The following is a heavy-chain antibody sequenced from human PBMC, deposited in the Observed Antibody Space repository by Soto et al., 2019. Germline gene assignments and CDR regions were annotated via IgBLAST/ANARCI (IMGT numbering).Heavy chain of an antibody. CDR1: GFTFRSYV. J-gene: IGHJ1*01. CDR3: ARWGTTGGLDV. V-gene: IGHV3-30*19. D-gene: IGHD3-16*01. CDR2: TSYDGSEK. Sequence: QVQLVESGGGVVQPGTSLRVSCVGSGFTFRSYVIHWVRQAPGKGLEWVALTSYDGSEKYYDDSVRGRFTISRDNSRNTVDLQKDSLRLEDTALYYCARWGTTGGLDVWGQGTLVSVSS.